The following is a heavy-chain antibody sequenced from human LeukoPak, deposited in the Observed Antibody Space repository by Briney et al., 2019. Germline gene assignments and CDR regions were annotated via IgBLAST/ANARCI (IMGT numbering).Heavy chain of an antibody. CDR3: GRGDVEGQKDSYFDY. CDR1: GFTFSSYE. V-gene: IGHV3-48*03. J-gene: IGHJ4*02. D-gene: IGHD2-15*01. CDR2: ISSSGSTI. Sequence: GGSLRLSCAASGFTFSSYEMNWVRQAPGKGLEWVSYISSSGSTIYYADSVKGRFTISRDNAKNSLYLQMNSLRAEDTAVYYCGRGDVEGQKDSYFDYGGRETRVTVSS.